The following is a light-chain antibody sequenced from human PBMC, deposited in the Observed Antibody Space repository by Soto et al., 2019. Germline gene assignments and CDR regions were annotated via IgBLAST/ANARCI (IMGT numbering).Light chain of an antibody. Sequence: QSVLTQPPSVSGAPGQRVTISCTGSSSNIGSTYDVQWYQQLPGTAPKLLIHGNTDRPSGVPDRFSGSKSGTSASLAITGLQADDEVDYYCQSYDDSLSVHYVFGTGTKVTVL. J-gene: IGLJ1*01. CDR3: QSYDDSLSVHYV. CDR1: SSNIGSTYD. CDR2: GNT. V-gene: IGLV1-40*01.